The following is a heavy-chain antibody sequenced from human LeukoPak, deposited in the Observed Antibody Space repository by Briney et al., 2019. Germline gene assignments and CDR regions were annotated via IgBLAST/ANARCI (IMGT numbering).Heavy chain of an antibody. Sequence: GASVKVSCKASGYTFTSYYMHWVRQAPGQGLEWMGIIDPSGGSTSYAQKFQGRVTMTRDTSTSTVYMELSSLRSEDTAVYYCARLEDCTNGVCSFDYWGQGTLVTVSS. CDR1: GYTFTSYY. D-gene: IGHD2-8*01. V-gene: IGHV1-46*01. J-gene: IGHJ4*02. CDR3: ARLEDCTNGVCSFDY. CDR2: IDPSGGST.